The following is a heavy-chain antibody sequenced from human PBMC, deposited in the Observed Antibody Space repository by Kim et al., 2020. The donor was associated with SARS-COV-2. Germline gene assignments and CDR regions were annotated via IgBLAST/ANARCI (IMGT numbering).Heavy chain of an antibody. V-gene: IGHV3-23*01. Sequence: KCRYTISRDNSKNTVYAQMNSLRAEDTAVYYCAKDQDYYGSGSYHAPFDSWGQGTLVTVSS. J-gene: IGHJ4*02. CDR3: AKDQDYYGSGSYHAPFDS. D-gene: IGHD3-10*01.